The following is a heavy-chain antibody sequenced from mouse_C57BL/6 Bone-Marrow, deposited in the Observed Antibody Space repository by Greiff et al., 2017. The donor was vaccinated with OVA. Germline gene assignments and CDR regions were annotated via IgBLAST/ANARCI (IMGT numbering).Heavy chain of an antibody. CDR1: GFNIKDDY. J-gene: IGHJ3*01. D-gene: IGHD1-1*01. V-gene: IGHV14-4*01. CDR3: TAILLLRPFAY. CDR2: IDPENGDT. Sequence: EVKLQQSGAELVRPGASVKLSCTASGFNIKDDYMHWVKQRPEQGLEWIGWIDPENGDTEYASKFQGKATITADTSSNTAYLQLSSLTYEDTAVYYCTAILLLRPFAYWGQGTLVTVSA.